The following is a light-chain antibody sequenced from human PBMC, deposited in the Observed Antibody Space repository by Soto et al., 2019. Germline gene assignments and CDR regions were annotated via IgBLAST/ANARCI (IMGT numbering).Light chain of an antibody. Sequence: QSALTQPRSVSGSPGQSVTISCTGTGNDVGAYNYVSWYQQHPGRPPKLLIYGVVRWPSGVPDRFSGFKSGNTASLTISGLQAEDEADYFCCSYAGGYTYLFGTGTKVTAL. J-gene: IGLJ1*01. CDR3: CSYAGGYTYL. V-gene: IGLV2-11*01. CDR1: GNDVGAYNY. CDR2: GVV.